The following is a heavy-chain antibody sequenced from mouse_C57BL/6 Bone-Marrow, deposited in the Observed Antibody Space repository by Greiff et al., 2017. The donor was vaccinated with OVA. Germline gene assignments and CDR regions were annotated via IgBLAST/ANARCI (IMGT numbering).Heavy chain of an antibody. J-gene: IGHJ2*01. CDR1: GYTFTDYY. D-gene: IGHD2-4*01. CDR2: INPYNGGT. Sequence: VQLQQSGPVLVKPGASVKMSCKASGYTFTDYYMNWVKQSHGKSLEWIGVINPYNGGTSYNQKFKGKATLTVDKSSSTAYMELNSLTSEDSAVYYCARGIYYDYSCYFDNRGHGTTLPVSS. CDR3: ARGIYYDYSCYFDN. V-gene: IGHV1-19*01.